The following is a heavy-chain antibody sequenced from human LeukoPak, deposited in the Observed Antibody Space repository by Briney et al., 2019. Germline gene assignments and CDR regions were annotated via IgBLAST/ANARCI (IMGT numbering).Heavy chain of an antibody. Sequence: GEPLKISCKGSGYSFTNYWIAWVRQMPGQGLEWMGIIYPGDSDTRYSPALKGQVTISADKSISTAYLQWSGLKASDSAIYYCARRESTAWFNYWGQGTLVTVSS. CDR3: ARRESTAWFNY. D-gene: IGHD2-8*02. V-gene: IGHV5-51*01. CDR1: GYSFTNYW. CDR2: IYPGDSDT. J-gene: IGHJ4*02.